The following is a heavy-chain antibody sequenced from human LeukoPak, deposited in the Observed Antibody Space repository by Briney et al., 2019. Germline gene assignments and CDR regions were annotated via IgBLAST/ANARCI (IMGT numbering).Heavy chain of an antibody. CDR2: ISGSGGST. CDR3: ARVFHLIDH. Sequence: GGALRLSCAASGFTFSDYALSWVRQAPGKGLEWVSDISGSGGSTNYADSVKGRFTISRDNAKNTLYLQMNSLRVEDTAVYYCARVFHLIDHWGQGTLVTVSS. V-gene: IGHV3-23*01. J-gene: IGHJ4*02. CDR1: GFTFSDYA.